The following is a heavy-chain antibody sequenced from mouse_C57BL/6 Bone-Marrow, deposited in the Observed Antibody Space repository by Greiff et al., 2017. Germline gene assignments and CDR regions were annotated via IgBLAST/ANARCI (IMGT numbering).Heavy chain of an antibody. Sequence: QVHVKQSGAELVKPGASVKMSCKASGYTFTTYPIEWMKQNHGKSLEWIGNFHPYNDDTKYNEKFKGKATLTVEKSSSTVYLELSRLTSDDSAVYYCARIGVRGYYFDYWGQGTTLTVSS. CDR1: GYTFTTYP. CDR2: FHPYNDDT. J-gene: IGHJ2*01. D-gene: IGHD2-14*01. CDR3: ARIGVRGYYFDY. V-gene: IGHV1-47*01.